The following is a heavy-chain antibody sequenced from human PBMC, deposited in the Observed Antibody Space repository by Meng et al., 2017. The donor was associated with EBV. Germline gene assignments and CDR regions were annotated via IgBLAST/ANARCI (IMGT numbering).Heavy chain of an antibody. J-gene: IGHJ4*02. CDR1: GGILRSFD. V-gene: IGHV1-69*01. CDR2: IIPLFHTT. Sequence: VRRVRYGAGVKRPGSPVQSSRKRSGGILRSFDISWGRQAPGQGLEWMRGIIPLFHTTNYAQKFQGRLHIIADESSATTYMELSSLRSEDTAIYYCASAEHYGAYVFEYWGQGTLVTVSS. CDR3: ASAEHYGAYVFEY. D-gene: IGHD4-17*01.